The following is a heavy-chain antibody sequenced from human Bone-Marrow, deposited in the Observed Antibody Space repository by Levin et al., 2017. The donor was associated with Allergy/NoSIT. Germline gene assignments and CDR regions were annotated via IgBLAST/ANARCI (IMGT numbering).Heavy chain of an antibody. CDR1: GFIFSSYE. Sequence: GGSLRLSCAASGFIFSSYEMNWVRQVPGKGLDWVAYISTSGSAIYYADSVKGRFTISRDKAKNSLYLQMNSLTVEDAAIYYCARDGAIFGGDNFFDYWGQGTPVTVSS. V-gene: IGHV3-48*03. D-gene: IGHD3-3*01. CDR3: ARDGAIFGGDNFFDY. CDR2: ISTSGSAI. J-gene: IGHJ4*02.